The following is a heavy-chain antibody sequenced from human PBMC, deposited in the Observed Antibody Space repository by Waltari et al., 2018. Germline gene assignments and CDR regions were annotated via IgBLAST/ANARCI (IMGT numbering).Heavy chain of an antibody. V-gene: IGHV1-8*01. CDR2: MNPNSGNT. Sequence: QVQLVQSGAEVKNPGASVKVSCKASGYTFTSYDINWVRPATGQGLEWMGWMNPNSGNTGYAQKFQGRVTMTRNTSISTAYMELSSLRSEDTAVYYCARAIAAALDAFDIWGQGTMVTVSS. CDR3: ARAIAAALDAFDI. J-gene: IGHJ3*02. CDR1: GYTFTSYD. D-gene: IGHD6-13*01.